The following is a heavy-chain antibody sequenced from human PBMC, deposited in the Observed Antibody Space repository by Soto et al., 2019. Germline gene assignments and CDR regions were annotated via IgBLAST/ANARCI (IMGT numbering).Heavy chain of an antibody. Sequence: EVQLVESGGGLVQPGRSLRLSCAASGFTFDGYCMHWVRQAPGKGLEWVSGISGDRGSIGYADSVKGRFTISRVNAKNSLYLQMHSLRAEDTAVYYCATQEYWGQGTLVTVSS. J-gene: IGHJ4*01. CDR3: ATQEY. CDR1: GFTFDGYC. CDR2: ISGDRGSI. V-gene: IGHV3-9*01.